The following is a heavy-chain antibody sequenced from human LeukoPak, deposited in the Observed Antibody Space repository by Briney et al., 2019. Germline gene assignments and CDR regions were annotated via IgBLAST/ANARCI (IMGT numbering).Heavy chain of an antibody. J-gene: IGHJ4*02. CDR2: IYYSGST. Sequence: SETLSLTCTVSGGSISSNYWSWIRQPPGKGLEWIGWIYYSGSTTYNPSLKSRVTMSLDTSKTQFSLKLSSVTAADTAVYYCARQIDGHVYFDYWGQGTLVTVSS. CDR3: ARQIDGHVYFDY. CDR1: GGSISSNY. V-gene: IGHV4-59*08. D-gene: IGHD2-21*01.